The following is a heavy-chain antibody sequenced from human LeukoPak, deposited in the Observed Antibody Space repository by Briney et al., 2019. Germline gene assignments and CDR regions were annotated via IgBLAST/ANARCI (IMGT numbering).Heavy chain of an antibody. D-gene: IGHD1-1*01. J-gene: IGHJ5*02. V-gene: IGHV3-21*01. CDR1: GFTFSIYS. CDR2: ISSSGSYI. CDR3: ARDIGSKLERGNWFDP. Sequence: GGSLRLSCAASGFTFSIYSMDWVRQAPGKGLEWVSSISSSGSYIYYADSLKGRFTISRDNAKNTLYLQMNSLRAEDTAVYYCARDIGSKLERGNWFDPWGQGTLVTVSS.